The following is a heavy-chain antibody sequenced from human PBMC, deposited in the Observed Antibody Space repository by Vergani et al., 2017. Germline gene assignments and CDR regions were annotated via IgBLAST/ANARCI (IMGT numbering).Heavy chain of an antibody. CDR3: ARELIENDTYDQSGY. Sequence: QVQLVQSGAEVKKPGASVKVSCKASGYTFSTYGISWVRQAPGQGLEWMGWISAYNGNTNYPEKFQGRLTMTTDKSTRTAYMELRSLRSDDTAVYYCARELIENDTYDQSGYWGPGTLVTVSS. CDR1: GYTFSTYG. D-gene: IGHD6-25*01. CDR2: ISAYNGNT. J-gene: IGHJ1*01. V-gene: IGHV1-18*01.